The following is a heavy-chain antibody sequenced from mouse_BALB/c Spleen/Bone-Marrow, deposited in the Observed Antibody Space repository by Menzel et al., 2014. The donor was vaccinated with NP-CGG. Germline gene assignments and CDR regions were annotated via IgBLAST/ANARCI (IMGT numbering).Heavy chain of an antibody. Sequence: EVNVVESGGGLVKPGGSRKLSCAASGFTFSSFAMHWIRQAPEKGLEWVAFISSGSNIIHYADTVKGRFTISRDNPKNTLFLQMTSLRSEDTAMYYCGRGDYWGQGTTLTVSS. CDR1: GFTFSSFA. J-gene: IGHJ2*01. CDR2: ISSGSNII. CDR3: GRGDY. V-gene: IGHV5-17*02.